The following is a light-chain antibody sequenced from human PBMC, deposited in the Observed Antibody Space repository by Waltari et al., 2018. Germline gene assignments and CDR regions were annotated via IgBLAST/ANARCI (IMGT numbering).Light chain of an antibody. V-gene: IGLV4-69*01. CDR2: VNSDGSH. J-gene: IGLJ3*02. Sequence: QLVLTQSPSASASLGASIKLTCTLSSGHSSNVIAWLTQQPEKGPRFLMKVNSDGSHRKGDEIPDRFSGSSSGSERYLSISSLQSEDEADYFCQTGGHGTWVFGGGTKLTVL. CDR1: SGHSSNV. CDR3: QTGGHGTWV.